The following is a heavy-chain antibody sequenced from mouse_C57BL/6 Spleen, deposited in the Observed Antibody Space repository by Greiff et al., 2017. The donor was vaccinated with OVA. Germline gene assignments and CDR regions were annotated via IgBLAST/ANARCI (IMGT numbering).Heavy chain of an antibody. CDR3: ARGGITTGEGYWYFDV. Sequence: QVQLKQPGAELVKPGASVKMSCKASGYTFTSYWITWVKQRPGQGLEWIGDIYPGSGSTNYNEKFKSKATLTVDKSSSTAYMQLSSLTSEDSAVYYCARGGITTGEGYWYFDVWGTGTTVTVSS. CDR1: GYTFTSYW. D-gene: IGHD1-1*01. V-gene: IGHV1-55*01. J-gene: IGHJ1*03. CDR2: IYPGSGST.